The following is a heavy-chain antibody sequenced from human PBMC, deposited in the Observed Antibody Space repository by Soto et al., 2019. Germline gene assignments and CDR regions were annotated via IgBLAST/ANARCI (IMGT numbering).Heavy chain of an antibody. CDR3: ARSYSGTFYGYDT. CDR1: PGATINFH. V-gene: IGHV4-59*01. CDR2: VFYTGST. Sequence: ENLCLTSTGSPGATINFHRGRVPQSPGKGLEWIGYVFYTGSTKYNPALKRRVTISVDTSKNQFSLKLSSVSAADTGLYYCARSYSGTFYGYDTWGQGILVTVSS. J-gene: IGHJ5*02. D-gene: IGHD1-26*01.